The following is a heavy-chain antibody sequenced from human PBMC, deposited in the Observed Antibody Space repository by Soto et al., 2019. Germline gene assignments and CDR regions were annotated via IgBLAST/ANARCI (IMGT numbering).Heavy chain of an antibody. CDR2: INAGNGNT. Sequence: QVQLVQSGAEVKKPGASVKVSCKASGYTFTSYAMHWVRQAPGQRLEWMGWINAGNGNTKESQKFQGRVTITRDTSASTAYMELSSLRSEDTAVYYCAGVSGWYAFDYWGQGTLVTVSS. D-gene: IGHD6-19*01. CDR1: GYTFTSYA. J-gene: IGHJ4*02. V-gene: IGHV1-3*01. CDR3: AGVSGWYAFDY.